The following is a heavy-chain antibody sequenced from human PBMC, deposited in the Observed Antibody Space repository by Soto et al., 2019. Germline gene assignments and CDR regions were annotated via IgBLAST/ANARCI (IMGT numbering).Heavy chain of an antibody. Sequence: QVKLVESGGGVVQPGRSLRLSCAASGFNVSAYTMHWVRQAPGKGLEWVAVISSDGNHKYYTDSVKGRFTISRDTXXXXXXXXXXXXXXXXXXXXYCARWEQPLFDYWGQGTLVTVSS. CDR1: GFNVSAYT. D-gene: IGHD1-26*01. V-gene: IGHV3-30-3*01. J-gene: IGHJ4*02. CDR3: ARWEQPLFDY. CDR2: ISSDGNHK.